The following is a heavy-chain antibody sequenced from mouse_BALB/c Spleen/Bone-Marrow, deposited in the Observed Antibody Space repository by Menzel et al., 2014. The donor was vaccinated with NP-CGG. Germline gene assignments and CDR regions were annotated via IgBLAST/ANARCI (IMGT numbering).Heavy chain of an antibody. D-gene: IGHD2-14*01. V-gene: IGHV7-3*02. CDR3: ARDEKVRIYWYFDV. CDR2: IRNKANGYTT. Sequence: EAKLVESGGGLVQPGGSLRLSCATSGFTFTDYYMSWVRQPPGKALEWLGFIRNKANGYTTEYSASVKGRFTISRDNSQSILYLQMNTLRAEDSASYYCARDEKVRIYWYFDVWGAGTTVTVSS. CDR1: GFTFTDYY. J-gene: IGHJ1*01.